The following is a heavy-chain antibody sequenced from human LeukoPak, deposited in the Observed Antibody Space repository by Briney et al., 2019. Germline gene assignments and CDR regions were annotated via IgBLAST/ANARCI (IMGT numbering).Heavy chain of an antibody. CDR1: GFTFSSYA. V-gene: IGHV3-23*01. Sequence: PGGSLRLPCAASGFTFSSYAMSWVRQAPGKGLEWVSAISGSGGSTYYADSVKGRFTISRDNSKNTLYLQMNSLRAEDTAVYYCAKDLEPAAMSYYMDVWGKGTTVTVSS. J-gene: IGHJ6*03. D-gene: IGHD2-2*01. CDR3: AKDLEPAAMSYYMDV. CDR2: ISGSGGST.